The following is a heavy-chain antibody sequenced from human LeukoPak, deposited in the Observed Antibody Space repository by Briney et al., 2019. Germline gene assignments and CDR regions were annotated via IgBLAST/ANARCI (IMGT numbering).Heavy chain of an antibody. V-gene: IGHV3-74*01. CDR3: ARSMDY. CDR1: GXTFSSYW. J-gene: IGHJ4*02. CDR2: INTDGSTT. Sequence: GGSLRLSCAASGXTFSSYWMHWVRQAPGKGLVWVSRINTDGSTTNYADSVKGRFTISRDNAKNTVYLQMNSLRAEDTAVYYCARSMDYWGQGTLVTVSS.